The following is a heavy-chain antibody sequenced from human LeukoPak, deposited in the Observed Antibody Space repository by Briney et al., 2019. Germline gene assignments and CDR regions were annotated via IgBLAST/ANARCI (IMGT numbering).Heavy chain of an antibody. CDR1: GFTFSSYG. J-gene: IGHJ3*02. V-gene: IGHV3-30*02. D-gene: IGHD3-3*01. CDR2: MRYDGSNR. Sequence: GGSLRLSCAASGFTFSSYGMHWVRQAPGKGLEWVAFMRYDGSNRDYADSVKGRFTISRDNSKNTLYLQMDSLRVEDTAVYYCAKSRSGLDAFDIWGQGTMVTVSS. CDR3: AKSRSGLDAFDI.